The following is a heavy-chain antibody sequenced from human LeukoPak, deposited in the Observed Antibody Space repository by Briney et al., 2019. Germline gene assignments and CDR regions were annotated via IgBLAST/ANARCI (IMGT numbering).Heavy chain of an antibody. CDR1: GFTFSSYA. V-gene: IGHV3-23*01. D-gene: IGHD2-2*01. CDR2: ISGSGGST. Sequence: GGSLRLSCAASGFTFSSYAMTWVRQAPGKGLEWVSGISGSGGSTYYADSVKGRFTISRDNSKNTLYLQMNSLRAEDTAVYYCAKGLGYCSSTSCSLSDYWGQGTPVTVSS. J-gene: IGHJ4*02. CDR3: AKGLGYCSSTSCSLSDY.